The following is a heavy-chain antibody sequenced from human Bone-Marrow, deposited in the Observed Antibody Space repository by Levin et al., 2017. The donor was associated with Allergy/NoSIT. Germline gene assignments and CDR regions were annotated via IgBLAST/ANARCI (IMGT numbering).Heavy chain of an antibody. CDR2: IDPRDSYT. CDR1: GYSFSDYW. V-gene: IGHV5-10-1*01. Sequence: RGESLKISCEGSGYSFSDYWISWVRQVPGKGLEWMGKIDPRDSYTNYNPSLRGHVTISADKSISTAYLQWRSLKASDTAMYYCAKSLAYSSSTVESDYWGQGSLVTVSS. D-gene: IGHD6-6*01. CDR3: AKSLAYSSSTVESDY. J-gene: IGHJ4*02.